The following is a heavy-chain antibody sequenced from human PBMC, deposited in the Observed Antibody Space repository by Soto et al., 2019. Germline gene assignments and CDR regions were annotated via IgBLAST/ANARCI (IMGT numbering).Heavy chain of an antibody. D-gene: IGHD1-26*01. CDR3: AKNQGVELVPLATVDWFDP. V-gene: IGHV3-23*01. Sequence: GGSLRLSCAASGFIFENFGMSWVRQAPGKGLEWISSISGSGFKKYYADSVKGRFTISRDNSKSTVYLELNNLSAEDTAVYHCAKNQGVELVPLATVDWFDPWGPGSVVTVSS. CDR1: GFIFENFG. CDR2: ISGSGFKK. J-gene: IGHJ5*02.